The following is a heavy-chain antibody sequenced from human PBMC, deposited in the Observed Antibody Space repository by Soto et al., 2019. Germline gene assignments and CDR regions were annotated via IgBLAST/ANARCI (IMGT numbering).Heavy chain of an antibody. V-gene: IGHV4-4*02. J-gene: IGHJ6*02. CDR3: AKRYDFWSGRWYGLGV. CDR2: IYHIGST. D-gene: IGHD3-3*01. Sequence: QVLLEESGPGLVRPSGTLSLTCSVSGASINSANWWVWVRQPPGKGLEWIGEIYHIGSTTYNPSLKSGATISVDKSKIQFSLIVTSVTAADTAVYYCAKRYDFWSGRWYGLGVWGQGTTVTVSS. CDR1: GASINSANW.